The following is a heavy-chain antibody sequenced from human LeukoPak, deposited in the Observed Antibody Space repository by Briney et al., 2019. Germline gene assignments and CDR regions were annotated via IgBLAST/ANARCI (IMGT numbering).Heavy chain of an antibody. CDR2: ISSSGGTK. D-gene: IGHD3-10*01. CDR1: GLTFSNYE. CDR3: AHAYFGSGSYYNGRAVFAFDY. Sequence: AGGSLRLSCAASGLTFSNYEMNWVRQAPGKGLEWISDISSSGGTKYYADSVKGRFTIPRDNAMNSLYLQMNSLRAEDTAVYYCAHAYFGSGSYYNGRAVFAFDYWGQGTLVSVSS. J-gene: IGHJ4*02. V-gene: IGHV3-48*03.